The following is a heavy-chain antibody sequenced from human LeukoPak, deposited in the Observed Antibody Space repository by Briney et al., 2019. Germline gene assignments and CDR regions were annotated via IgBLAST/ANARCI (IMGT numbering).Heavy chain of an antibody. J-gene: IGHJ4*02. D-gene: IGHD2/OR15-2a*01. CDR2: IWYDGSNK. CDR1: GFTFSSYG. Sequence: GGSLRLSCAASGFTFSSYGMHWVRQAPGKGLEWVAVIWYDGSNKYYAGSVKGRFTISRDNSKNTLYLQMNSLRAEDTAVYYCARDYVGTTYFDYWGQGTLVTVSS. V-gene: IGHV3-33*01. CDR3: ARDYVGTTYFDY.